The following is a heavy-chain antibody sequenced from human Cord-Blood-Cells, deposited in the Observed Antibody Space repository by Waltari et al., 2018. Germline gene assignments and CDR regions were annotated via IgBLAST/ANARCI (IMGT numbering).Heavy chain of an antibody. D-gene: IGHD3-10*01. Sequence: QVQLVQSGAEVKKPGASVKVSCKVSGYTLTELSLHWVRQAPGKGLEWMGGFDPEDGETIYAQKFQGRVTMTEDTSTDTAYMELSSLRSEDTAVYYCATAYYYGSGSYYNFDYWGQGTLVTVSS. J-gene: IGHJ4*02. CDR1: GYTLTELS. CDR2: FDPEDGET. V-gene: IGHV1-24*01. CDR3: ATAYYYGSGSYYNFDY.